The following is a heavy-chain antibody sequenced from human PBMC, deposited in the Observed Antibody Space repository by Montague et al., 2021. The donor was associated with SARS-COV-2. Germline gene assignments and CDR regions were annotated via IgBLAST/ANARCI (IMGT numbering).Heavy chain of an antibody. CDR2: IYHSGTT. CDR1: GFSIGSGDY. Sequence: SETLSLTCTVSGFSIGSGDYWGWIRQPPGKGLEWFGSIYHSGTTYYTPSLQSGLTMSIDTSTNQFSLRLTPVTAADTAVFFCGREKAGGLRNVFDIWGQGTTVTVSS. V-gene: IGHV4-38-2*02. CDR3: GREKAGGLRNVFDI. J-gene: IGHJ3*02.